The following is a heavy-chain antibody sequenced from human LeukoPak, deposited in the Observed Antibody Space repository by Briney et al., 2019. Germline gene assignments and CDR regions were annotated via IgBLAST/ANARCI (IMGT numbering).Heavy chain of an antibody. CDR2: INHSGSS. D-gene: IGHD2-15*01. J-gene: IGHJ4*02. Sequence: SETLSLTCAVYGGSFSSYYWSWIRQPPGKGLEWIGEINHSGSSNYNPSLKSRVTISGDTSKNQFLLRLTSVTAADTAVYYCARLDKDSAGNSRRPFNYWGRGTLVTVSS. V-gene: IGHV4-34*01. CDR1: GGSFSSYY. CDR3: ARLDKDSAGNSRRPFNY.